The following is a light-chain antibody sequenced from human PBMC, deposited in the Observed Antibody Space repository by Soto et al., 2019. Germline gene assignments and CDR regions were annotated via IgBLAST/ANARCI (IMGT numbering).Light chain of an antibody. V-gene: IGKV3-20*01. Sequence: EIVLTQSPGTLSLSPGERATLSCRASQTVSSRYLAWYQQKPGQAPRLLMYGASNRATGIPDRFSGSGSGTDFTLTISRLEPEDFAVYFCQQYGRSPPFTFGQETNVQIK. CDR2: GAS. CDR1: QTVSSRY. CDR3: QQYGRSPPFT. J-gene: IGKJ2*01.